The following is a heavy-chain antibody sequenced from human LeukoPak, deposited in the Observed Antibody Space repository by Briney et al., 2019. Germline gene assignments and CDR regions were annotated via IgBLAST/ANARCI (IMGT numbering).Heavy chain of an antibody. CDR3: ARGSSSGWYTDYYYYYGMDV. J-gene: IGHJ6*04. Sequence: GGSLRLSCAASGFTFSSYSMNWVRQAPGKGLEWVSSISSSSSYIYYADSVKGRFTISRDNAKNSLYLQMNSLRAEDTAVYYCARGSSSGWYTDYYYYYGMDVWGKGTTVTVSS. CDR1: GFTFSSYS. D-gene: IGHD6-19*01. V-gene: IGHV3-21*01. CDR2: ISSSSSYI.